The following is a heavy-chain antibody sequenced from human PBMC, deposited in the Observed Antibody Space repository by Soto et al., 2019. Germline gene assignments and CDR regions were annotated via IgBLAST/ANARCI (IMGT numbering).Heavy chain of an antibody. CDR2: FNPMSGST. CDR3: ARDLAAADY. Sequence: QVQLVQSGAEVKKPGASVKISCKTSGYIFIHYYLHWVRQAPGQGLEWVALFNPMSGSTNDAQKFHGRVTGTSDTSTSTVYMELSSVISEDTAVYYCARDLAAADYWGQGTLVTVSS. V-gene: IGHV1-46*01. CDR1: GYIFIHYY. D-gene: IGHD6-13*01. J-gene: IGHJ4*02.